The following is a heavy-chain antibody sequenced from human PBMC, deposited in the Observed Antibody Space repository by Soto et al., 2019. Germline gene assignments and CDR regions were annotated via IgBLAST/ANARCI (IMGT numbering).Heavy chain of an antibody. V-gene: IGHV4-39*01. J-gene: IGHJ4*02. CDR1: GGSISSSSYY. D-gene: IGHD2-15*01. CDR2: ISYSGST. CDR3: ASANY. Sequence: QLQLQESGPGLVKPSETLSLTCTVSGGSISSSSYYWDWVRQPPGEGLEWIGGISYSGSTYYNPSLKSRVTISINTSTNQFSLKVSSVTAADTAVYFCASANYWGQGTLVTVSS.